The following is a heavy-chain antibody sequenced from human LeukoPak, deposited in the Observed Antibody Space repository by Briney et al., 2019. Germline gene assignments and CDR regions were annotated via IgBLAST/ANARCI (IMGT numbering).Heavy chain of an antibody. CDR1: GYTFTSYG. D-gene: IGHD3-3*01. Sequence: ASVKVSCKASGYTFTSYGISWVRQAPGQGLEWMGWISAYKGNTNYAQKLQGRVTMTTDTSTSTAYMELRSLRSDDTAVYYCARDNPTMTLWSGPNWFDPWGQGTLVTVSS. J-gene: IGHJ5*02. V-gene: IGHV1-18*01. CDR2: ISAYKGNT. CDR3: ARDNPTMTLWSGPNWFDP.